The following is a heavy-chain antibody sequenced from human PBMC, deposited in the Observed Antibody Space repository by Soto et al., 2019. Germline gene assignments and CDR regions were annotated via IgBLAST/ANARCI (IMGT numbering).Heavy chain of an antibody. CDR3: AKDRSTYYLVPPFDP. V-gene: IGHV3-23*01. CDR2: ISGSGGST. D-gene: IGHD3-10*01. CDR1: GFTFSSYA. J-gene: IGHJ5*02. Sequence: EVQLLESGGGLVQPGGSLRLACAASGFTFSSYAMSWVRQAPGKGLEWVSAISGSGGSTYYAASVKGRFTISRDNSKNTMYLKMNSLRAEDTAVYYCAKDRSTYYLVPPFDPWGQGTLVTVSS.